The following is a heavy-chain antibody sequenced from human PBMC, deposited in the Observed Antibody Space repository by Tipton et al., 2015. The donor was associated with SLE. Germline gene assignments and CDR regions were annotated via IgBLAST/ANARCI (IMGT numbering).Heavy chain of an antibody. Sequence: TLSLTCTVSGDSVRTYKWSWIRQPPGKGLEWIGYVYYSGSTKYNPSLKSRVTISVDTSKSQFSLKLNSVTAADTAVYYCARHKLGAPYYFDYWGQGALVTVSS. CDR3: ARHKLGAPYYFDY. CDR2: VYYSGST. V-gene: IGHV4-59*02. D-gene: IGHD7-27*01. J-gene: IGHJ4*02. CDR1: GDSVRTYK.